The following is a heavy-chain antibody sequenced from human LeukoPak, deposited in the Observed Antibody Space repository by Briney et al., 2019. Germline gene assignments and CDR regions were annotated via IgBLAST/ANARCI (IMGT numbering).Heavy chain of an antibody. Sequence: GGSLRLPCAASKFIFSDYGMHWVRQAPGKGLEWVAFIWYDGSDEYYADSVKGRLTISRDNSKNTLYLQMNSLTTEDTAVYYCAKGGGELGSGSLDYWGQGTLVTVSS. CDR3: AKGGGELGSGSLDY. V-gene: IGHV3-30*02. D-gene: IGHD3-10*01. CDR2: IWYDGSDE. CDR1: KFIFSDYG. J-gene: IGHJ4*02.